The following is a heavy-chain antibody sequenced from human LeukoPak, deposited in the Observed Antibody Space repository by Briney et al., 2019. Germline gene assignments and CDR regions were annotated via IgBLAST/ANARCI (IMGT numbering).Heavy chain of an antibody. CDR1: GFTFSDYW. D-gene: IGHD2-2*01. J-gene: IGHJ4*02. V-gene: IGHV3-7*01. Sequence: GGSLRLSCEGSGFTFSDYWMGWVRQAPGKGLEWVANINPAGRDTYYVDSVKGRFTISRDNVKKSTFLQMNSLRAEETAFYHCLRRGVTAGMQDWCQGTLVTVST. CDR2: INPAGRDT. CDR3: LRRGVTAGMQD.